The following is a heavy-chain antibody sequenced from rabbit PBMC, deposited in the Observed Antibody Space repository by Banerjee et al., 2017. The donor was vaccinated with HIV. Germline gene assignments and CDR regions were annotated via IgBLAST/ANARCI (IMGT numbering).Heavy chain of an antibody. V-gene: IGHV1S45*01. CDR1: GFTLSSYY. CDR2: ISTSTGNT. Sequence: QEQLEESGGDLVKPEGSLTLSCKASGFTLSSYYMCWVRQAPGKGLEWIGCISTSTGNTYYATWAKGRFTISRTSSTTVTLQMTSLTAADTATYFCARDLAGVIGWNFNLWGQGTLVTVS. D-gene: IGHD4-1*01. J-gene: IGHJ4*01. CDR3: ARDLAGVIGWNFNL.